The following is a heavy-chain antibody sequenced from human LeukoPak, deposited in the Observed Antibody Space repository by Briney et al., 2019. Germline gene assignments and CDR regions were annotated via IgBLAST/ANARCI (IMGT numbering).Heavy chain of an antibody. CDR1: GYTFTSYG. J-gene: IGHJ4*02. CDR3: ARDMYSSGRVPFDY. Sequence: GASVKVSCKASGYTFTSYGISWVRQAPGQGLEWMGWISAKKGNTDYAQKLQGRVTMTTDTSTSTAYMELRSLRSDDTAVCYCARDMYSSGRVPFDYWGQGTLVTVSS. D-gene: IGHD6-19*01. CDR2: ISAKKGNT. V-gene: IGHV1-18*01.